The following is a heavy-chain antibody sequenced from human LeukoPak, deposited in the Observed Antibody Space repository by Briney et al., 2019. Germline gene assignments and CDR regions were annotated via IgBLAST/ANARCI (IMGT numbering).Heavy chain of an antibody. CDR1: GYTFTGYY. V-gene: IGHV1-2*02. CDR3: ARSPGLDTAVVNRP. CDR2: INPNSGGT. D-gene: IGHD5-18*01. Sequence: ASVKVSCKTSGYTFTGYYINWVRQAPGQGLEWMGWINPNSGGTNYAQNFQGRVTMTRDTSINTAYMELGRLRSDDTAVYYCARSPGLDTAVVNRPWGQGTLITVSS. J-gene: IGHJ5*02.